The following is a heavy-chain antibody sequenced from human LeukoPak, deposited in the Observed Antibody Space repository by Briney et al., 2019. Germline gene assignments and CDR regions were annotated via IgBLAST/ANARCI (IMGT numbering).Heavy chain of an antibody. CDR2: IYYTGST. Sequence: SETLSLTCTVSRGSVSSSTYYWSWVRQPPGKGLEWIASIYYTGSTYYNPSLKSRVTISLDMSKNEFFLTMTSVTAADTAVDFCTAEKNGSPHYWGQGTQVTVSP. CDR3: TAEKNGSPHY. V-gene: IGHV4-39*07. J-gene: IGHJ4*02. CDR1: RGSVSSSTYY. D-gene: IGHD2-8*01.